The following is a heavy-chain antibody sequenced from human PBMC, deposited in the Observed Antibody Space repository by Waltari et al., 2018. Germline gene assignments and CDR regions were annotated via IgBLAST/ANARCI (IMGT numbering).Heavy chain of an antibody. Sequence: QLVESGGGLVQPGGSLRLSCVASGFPIRPYWISWVRQDPGKGLEWVANINEDGNEKYYGESVKGRFTVSRDNAKNSLYLQMNSLRDEDTAVYYCARNHGQSSNDVYFDYWGQGTLVTVSS. CDR2: INEDGNEK. CDR1: GFPIRPYW. CDR3: ARNHGQSSNDVYFDY. J-gene: IGHJ4*02. V-gene: IGHV3-7*02. D-gene: IGHD2-2*01.